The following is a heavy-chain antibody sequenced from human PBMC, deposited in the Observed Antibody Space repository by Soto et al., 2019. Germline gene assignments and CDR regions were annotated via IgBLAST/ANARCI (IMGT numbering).Heavy chain of an antibody. V-gene: IGHV1-18*01. CDR1: GYSFTTYG. CDR3: AREGPAPYYYSGMDV. Sequence: QVQLVQSRGEVKKPGASVKVSCKTSGYSFTTYGISWLLQAPGQGLQWMRWISGYNGNTSYSQNLQGRVTMTTDTPTTTAYVELRSLRSDDTAVYYCAREGPAPYYYSGMDVWGQGSTVTVSS. CDR2: ISGYNGNT. J-gene: IGHJ6*02.